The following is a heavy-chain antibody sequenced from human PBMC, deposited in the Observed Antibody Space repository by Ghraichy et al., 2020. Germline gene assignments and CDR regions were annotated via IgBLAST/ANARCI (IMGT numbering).Heavy chain of an antibody. CDR3: AKDGGASGSGDDH. CDR2: IKYDGSDK. CDR1: GFIFNNYW. D-gene: IGHD3-10*01. Sequence: GGSLRLSCAASGFIFNNYWMTWVRQAPGKGLEWVANIKYDGSDKYYADSVKGRFTISRDNAKNSLFLQMNTLRVDDTAVYYCAKDGGASGSGDDHWGQGTLVTVSP. V-gene: IGHV3-7*03. J-gene: IGHJ5*02.